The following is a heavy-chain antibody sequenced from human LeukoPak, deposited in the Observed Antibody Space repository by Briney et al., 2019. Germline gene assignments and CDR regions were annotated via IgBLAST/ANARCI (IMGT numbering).Heavy chain of an antibody. CDR2: LYYGGST. CDR1: GGSISSSSYY. V-gene: IGHV4-39*07. D-gene: IGHD1-26*01. J-gene: IGHJ4*02. CDR3: ARDGVGATYFDY. Sequence: PSETLSLTCTVSGGSISSSSYYWGWIRQPPGKGLEWIGSLYYGGSTYYNPSLKSRVTISVDTSKNQFSVKLSSVTAADTAVYYCARDGVGATYFDYWGQGILVTVSS.